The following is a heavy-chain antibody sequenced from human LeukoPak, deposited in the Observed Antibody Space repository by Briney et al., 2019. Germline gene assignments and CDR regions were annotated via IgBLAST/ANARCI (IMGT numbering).Heavy chain of an antibody. CDR1: GGTFSSYA. CDR3: AGSLVVAKGFDY. J-gene: IGHJ4*02. Sequence: SVKVSCKASGGTFSSYAITWVRQAPGQGLEWMGGIIPLFGTANYAQKFQGRVTITTGESTSTAYMELTSLRSEDTAVYYCAGSLVVAKGFDYWGQGTLVTVSS. CDR2: IIPLFGTA. D-gene: IGHD2-21*01. V-gene: IGHV1-69*05.